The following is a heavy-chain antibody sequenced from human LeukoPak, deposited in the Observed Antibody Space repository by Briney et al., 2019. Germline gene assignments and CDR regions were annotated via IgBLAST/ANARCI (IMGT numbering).Heavy chain of an antibody. Sequence: ASVKVSCKASGYTFTSYDINWVRQATGQGLEWMGWMNPNSGNTGYAQKFQGRVTMTRNTSISTAYMELSSLRSEDTAVYYCARFRDYYDSSGYYYSDAFDIWGQGTMVTVSS. CDR1: GYTFTSYD. V-gene: IGHV1-8*01. CDR3: ARFRDYYDSSGYYYSDAFDI. D-gene: IGHD3-22*01. CDR2: MNPNSGNT. J-gene: IGHJ3*02.